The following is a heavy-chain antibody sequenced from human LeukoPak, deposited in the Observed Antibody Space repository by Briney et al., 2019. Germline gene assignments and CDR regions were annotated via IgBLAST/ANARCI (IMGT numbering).Heavy chain of an antibody. D-gene: IGHD3-22*01. V-gene: IGHV3-9*01. CDR1: GFTFDDYA. J-gene: IGHJ4*02. Sequence: PGGSLRLSCAASGFTFDDYAMHWVRQAPGKGLEWVSGISWNSGSIGYADSVKGRFTISRDNAENSLYLQMNSLRAEDTALYYCAKDIAYDSSGYYDYWGQGTLVTVSS. CDR2: ISWNSGSI. CDR3: AKDIAYDSSGYYDY.